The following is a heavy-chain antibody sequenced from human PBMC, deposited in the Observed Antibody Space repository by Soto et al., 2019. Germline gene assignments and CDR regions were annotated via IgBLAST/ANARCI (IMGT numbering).Heavy chain of an antibody. CDR1: GGSVSSGSYY. CDR3: ARVRGAARNNWFDP. D-gene: IGHD6-6*01. Sequence: SETLSLTCTVSGGSVSSGSYYWSWIRQPPGKGLEWIGYIYYSGSTNYDPSLKSRVTISVDTSKNQFSLKLSSVTAADTAVYYCARVRGAARNNWFDPWGQGTLVTVSS. J-gene: IGHJ5*02. V-gene: IGHV4-61*01. CDR2: IYYSGST.